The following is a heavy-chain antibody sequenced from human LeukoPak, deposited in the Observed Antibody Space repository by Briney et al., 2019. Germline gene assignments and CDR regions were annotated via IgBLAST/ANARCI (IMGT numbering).Heavy chain of an antibody. V-gene: IGHV4-59*08. CDR2: IYYSGST. CDR1: GGSTGGYY. Sequence: SETLSLTCTVSGGSTGGYYWTWIRQPPGKGLEWIGYIYYSGSTNYNPSLKSRVTISVDTSKNQFSLKLTSVTAADTAVYYCARHIRGYSYGPFDYWGQGSLVTVSS. CDR3: ARHIRGYSYGPFDY. D-gene: IGHD5-18*01. J-gene: IGHJ4*02.